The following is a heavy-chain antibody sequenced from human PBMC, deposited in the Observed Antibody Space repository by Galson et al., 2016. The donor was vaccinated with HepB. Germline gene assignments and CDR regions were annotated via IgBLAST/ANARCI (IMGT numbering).Heavy chain of an antibody. CDR2: VSPWNGNT. Sequence: SVKVSCKASGYSFTSYGISWVRQAPGQGLEWMGWVSPWNGNTNYEQKFKGRVTMTTDTSTNTAYMELRSLRADDTAVYYCARDEGDTYSSRSRCIDVWGQGATVTVSS. J-gene: IGHJ6*02. CDR3: ARDEGDTYSSRSRCIDV. V-gene: IGHV1-18*01. CDR1: GYSFTSYG. D-gene: IGHD3-22*01.